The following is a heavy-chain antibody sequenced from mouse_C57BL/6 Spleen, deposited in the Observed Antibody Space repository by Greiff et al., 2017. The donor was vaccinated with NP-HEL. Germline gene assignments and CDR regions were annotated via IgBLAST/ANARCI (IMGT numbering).Heavy chain of an antibody. CDR1: GYTFTSYW. CDR2: IDPNSGGT. CDR3: ARGAYYYGTPYAMDY. J-gene: IGHJ4*01. V-gene: IGHV1-72*01. Sequence: QVQLQQPGAELVKPGASVKLSCKASGYTFTSYWMHWVKQRPGRGLEWIGRIDPNSGGTKYNEKFKSKATLTVDKPSSTAYMQLSSLTSEDSAVYYCARGAYYYGTPYAMDYWGQGTSVTVSS. D-gene: IGHD1-1*01.